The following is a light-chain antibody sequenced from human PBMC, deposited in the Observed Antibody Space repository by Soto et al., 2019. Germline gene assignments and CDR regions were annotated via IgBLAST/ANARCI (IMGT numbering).Light chain of an antibody. CDR3: QQYGSSPR. V-gene: IGKV3-20*01. Sequence: EIVLTQSPATLSLSPWERATLSCRASQSVSSSYLAWYQQKPGQAPRLLIYGASSRATGIPDRFSGSGSGTDFTLTISRLEPEDFAVYYCQQYGSSPRFGQGTKVDIK. CDR1: QSVSSSY. CDR2: GAS. J-gene: IGKJ1*01.